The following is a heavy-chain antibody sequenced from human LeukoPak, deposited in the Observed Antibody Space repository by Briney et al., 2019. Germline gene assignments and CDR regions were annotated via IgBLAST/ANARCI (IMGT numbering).Heavy chain of an antibody. Sequence: GGSLRLSCAASGFTFSSYEMNWVRQAPGKGLERVSYISSSGSTIHYADSVKGRFTISRDNAKNSLYLQMNSLRAEDTAVYYCARDAGAYYYYYYMDVWGKGTTVTVSS. CDR3: ARDAGAYYYYYYMDV. CDR1: GFTFSSYE. D-gene: IGHD3-10*01. J-gene: IGHJ6*03. V-gene: IGHV3-48*03. CDR2: ISSSGSTI.